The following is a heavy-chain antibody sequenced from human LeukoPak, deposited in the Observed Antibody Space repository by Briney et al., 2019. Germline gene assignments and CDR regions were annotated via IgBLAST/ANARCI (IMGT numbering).Heavy chain of an antibody. D-gene: IGHD6-6*01. J-gene: IGHJ4*02. CDR2: ISYDGSNK. CDR3: ARDGIAARVNGGFDY. CDR1: GFTFSSYA. V-gene: IGHV3-30*01. Sequence: PTGRSLRLSCAASGFTFSSYAMHWVRQAPGKGLEWEAVISYDGSNKYYADSVKGRFTISRDNSKNTLYLQMNSLRAEDTAVYYCARDGIAARVNGGFDYWGQGTLVTVSS.